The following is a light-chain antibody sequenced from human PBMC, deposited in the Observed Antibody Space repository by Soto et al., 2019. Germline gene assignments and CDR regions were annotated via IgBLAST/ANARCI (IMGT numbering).Light chain of an antibody. CDR2: LGS. CDR3: MQALQIPHT. Sequence: DIVMTQSPLSLPVTPGEPASISCSSSQSLLHSNGYNYLDWYLQKPGQSPQLLIYLGSNRASGVPDRFSGSGSGTDFTLKISRVEAEDVGVYYCMQALQIPHTFGQGTKLEIK. J-gene: IGKJ2*01. V-gene: IGKV2-28*01. CDR1: QSLLHSNGYNY.